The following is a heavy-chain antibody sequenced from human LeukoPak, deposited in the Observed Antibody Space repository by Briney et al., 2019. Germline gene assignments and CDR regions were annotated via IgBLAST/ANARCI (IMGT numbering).Heavy chain of an antibody. V-gene: IGHV3-23*01. CDR1: GFTFSSYW. CDR2: ISGTGGNT. Sequence: GGSLRLSCAASGFTFSSYWMHWVRQAPGKGLEWVSGISGTGGNTYYADSVKGRFTISRDNSENTVYLQMNSLRAEDTAVYYCAKDLTSAWYYFDYWGQGTLVTVSS. D-gene: IGHD6-19*01. CDR3: AKDLTSAWYYFDY. J-gene: IGHJ4*02.